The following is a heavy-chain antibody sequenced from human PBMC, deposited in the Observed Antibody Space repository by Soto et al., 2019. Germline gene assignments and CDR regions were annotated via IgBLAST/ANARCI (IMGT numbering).Heavy chain of an antibody. CDR2: ISGSGGST. D-gene: IGHD2-2*01. CDR3: AIVPAAMGGAYYYMDV. CDR1: GFTFSSYA. V-gene: IGHV3-23*01. J-gene: IGHJ6*03. Sequence: GGSLRLSCAASGFTFSSYAMSWVRQAPGKGLEWVSAISGSGGSTYYADSVKGRFTISRDNSKNTLYLQMNSLRAEDTAVYYCAIVPAAMGGAYYYMDVWGKGTTVTVSS.